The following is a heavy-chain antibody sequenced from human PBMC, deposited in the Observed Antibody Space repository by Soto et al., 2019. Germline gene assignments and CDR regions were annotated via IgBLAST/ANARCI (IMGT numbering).Heavy chain of an antibody. J-gene: IGHJ4*02. CDR1: GFNFDDYS. CDR2: INWDGSNT. Sequence: GGSLRLSCAASGFNFDDYSMHWVRQAPGKGLEWVSLINWDGSNTYYADSVKGRFTISRDNSRNSVYLEMNSLRTEDIALYLCAKVSTQHIWNDGLDSWGKGTLVTVSS. CDR3: AKVSTQHIWNDGLDS. D-gene: IGHD1-20*01. V-gene: IGHV3-43*01.